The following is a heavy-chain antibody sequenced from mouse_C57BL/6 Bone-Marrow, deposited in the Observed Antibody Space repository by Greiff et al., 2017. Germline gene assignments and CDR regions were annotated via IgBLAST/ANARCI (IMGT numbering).Heavy chain of an antibody. CDR2: INPNYGTT. CDR3: ARGYDYVYAMDY. V-gene: IGHV1-39*01. D-gene: IGHD2-4*01. CDR1: GYSFTDYN. J-gene: IGHJ4*01. Sequence: EVQLQESGPELVKPGASVKISCKASGYSFTDYNMNWVKQSNGKSLEWIGVINPNYGTTSYTQKFKGKATLTVDHASSTAYMQLNSLTSEDSAVYYWARGYDYVYAMDYWGQGTAVTVAS.